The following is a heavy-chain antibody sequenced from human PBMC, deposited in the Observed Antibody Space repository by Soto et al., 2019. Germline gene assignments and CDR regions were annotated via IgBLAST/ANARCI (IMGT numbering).Heavy chain of an antibody. CDR1: GGSISSGDYY. CDR3: ARQPKVATTRRFLDS. Sequence: SETLSLTCTGSGGSISSGDYYWSWIRHPPGKGLEWIGYIYYSGSTYYNPSLKSRVTISVDTSKNQFSLKLSSVTAADTAVYYCARQPKVATTRRFLDSRGQGSLVPVSS. CDR2: IYYSGST. J-gene: IGHJ4*02. D-gene: IGHD5-12*01. V-gene: IGHV4-30-4*01.